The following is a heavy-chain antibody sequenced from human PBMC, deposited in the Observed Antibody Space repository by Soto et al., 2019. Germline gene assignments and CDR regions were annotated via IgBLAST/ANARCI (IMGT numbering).Heavy chain of an antibody. CDR2: INWNSGGI. D-gene: IGHD5-18*01. V-gene: IGHV3-9*01. CDR3: AKALSGYTYGAFDD. Sequence: GGSLRRSCAASGFTFDDYAMHWVRQAPGGGLEWVSGINWNSGGIGYADSVRGRFTISRDKAKNSLYLQMNSLRTEDTALYYCAKALSGYTYGAFDDWVQGALITFSS. J-gene: IGHJ4*02. CDR1: GFTFDDYA.